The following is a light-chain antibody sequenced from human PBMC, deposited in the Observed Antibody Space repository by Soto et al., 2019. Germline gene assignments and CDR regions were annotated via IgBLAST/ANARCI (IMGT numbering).Light chain of an antibody. Sequence: DIQMTQSPSTLSGSVGDRVTITCRASQTISSWLAWYQQKPGKAPKLLIYKASTLKSGVPSTFSGSGSGIEFTLTISSLQPDDFITYFCQHSNSYSEAVGLGTKVDSK. J-gene: IGKJ1*01. CDR1: QTISSW. CDR3: QHSNSYSEA. CDR2: KAS. V-gene: IGKV1-5*03.